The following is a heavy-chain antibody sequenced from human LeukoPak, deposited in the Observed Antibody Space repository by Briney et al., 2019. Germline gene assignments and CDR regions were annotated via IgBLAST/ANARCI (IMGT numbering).Heavy chain of an antibody. V-gene: IGHV1-2*02. CDR1: GYTFTDYY. CDR3: ARGVDTAVIPYYYYYMAV. CDR2: INPKSRAT. J-gene: IGHJ6*03. D-gene: IGHD5-18*01. Sequence: SAKVSCKASGYTFTDYYMHWVRQAPGQGLEGMGWINPKSRATNYAQNCQSRVTLTRDTSISTAYMELSSLRSDDTAVYYCARGVDTAVIPYYYYYMAVWGIGTTVTVSS.